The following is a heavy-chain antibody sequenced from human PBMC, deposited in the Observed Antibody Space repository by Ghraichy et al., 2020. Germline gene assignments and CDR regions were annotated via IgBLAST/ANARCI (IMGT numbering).Heavy chain of an antibody. V-gene: IGHV3-23*01. CDR3: AKRPYSSGGAWFDP. D-gene: IGHD6-25*01. J-gene: IGHJ5*02. CDR1: GFTFSSYA. CDR2: ISGSGGST. Sequence: GGSLRLSCAASGFTFSSYAMSWVRQAPGKGLEWVSAISGSGGSTYYADSVKGRFTISSDNSKNTLYLQMNSLRAEDTAVYYCAKRPYSSGGAWFDPWGQGTMVTVSS.